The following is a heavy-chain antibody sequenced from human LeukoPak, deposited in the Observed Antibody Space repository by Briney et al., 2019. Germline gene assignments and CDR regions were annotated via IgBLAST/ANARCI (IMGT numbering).Heavy chain of an antibody. Sequence: GGSLRLSCAASGFTFSSYWMSWVRQAPGKGLEWVANIKQDGSEKYYVDSVKGRFTISRDNAKNPLSLQMNSLRDEDTAVYYCARDLPDGTRGLFDYWGQGTPVTVSS. CDR1: GFTFSSYW. J-gene: IGHJ4*02. CDR3: ARDLPDGTRGLFDY. V-gene: IGHV3-7*01. CDR2: IKQDGSEK. D-gene: IGHD3-10*01.